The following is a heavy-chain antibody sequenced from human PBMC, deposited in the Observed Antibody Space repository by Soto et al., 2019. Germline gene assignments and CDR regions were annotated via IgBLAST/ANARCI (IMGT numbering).Heavy chain of an antibody. CDR3: ARDCYDSSGYYPYFDY. D-gene: IGHD3-22*01. V-gene: IGHV1-69*01. Sequence: QVQLVQSGAEVKKPGSSVKVSCKASGGTFSSYAISWVRQAPGQGLEWMGGTIPIFGTANYAQKFQGRVAITADESTSTAYMELSSLRSEDTAVYYCARDCYDSSGYYPYFDYWGQGTLVTVSS. CDR2: TIPIFGTA. J-gene: IGHJ4*02. CDR1: GGTFSSYA.